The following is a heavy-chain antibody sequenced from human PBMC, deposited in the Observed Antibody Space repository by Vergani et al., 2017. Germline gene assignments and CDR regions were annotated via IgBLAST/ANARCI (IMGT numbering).Heavy chain of an antibody. CDR3: ARSPLKHIVEVIATPKYYFDY. J-gene: IGHJ4*02. CDR1: GGTFSSYA. Sequence: QVQLVQSGAEVKKPGSSVKVSCKASGGTFSSYAISWVRQAPGQGLEWMGGIIPIFGTANYAQKFQGRVTITADESTSTAYMELSSLRSEDTAVYYCARSPLKHIVEVIATPKYYFDYWGQGTLVTVSS. D-gene: IGHD2-21*01. V-gene: IGHV1-69*01. CDR2: IIPIFGTA.